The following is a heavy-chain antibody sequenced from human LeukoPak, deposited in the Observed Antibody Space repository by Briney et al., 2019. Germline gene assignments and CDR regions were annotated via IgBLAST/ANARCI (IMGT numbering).Heavy chain of an antibody. CDR3: ARVNGDHFDY. J-gene: IGHJ4*02. D-gene: IGHD4-17*01. CDR1: GFTFSSYE. V-gene: IGHV3-48*03. Sequence: GGSLRLSYAASGFTFSSYEMNWVRQAPGKGLEWISYISSSGSTIYYADSVKGRFTISRDSAKNSLYLQMNSLRAEDTALYYCARVNGDHFDYWGQGTLVTVSS. CDR2: ISSSGSTI.